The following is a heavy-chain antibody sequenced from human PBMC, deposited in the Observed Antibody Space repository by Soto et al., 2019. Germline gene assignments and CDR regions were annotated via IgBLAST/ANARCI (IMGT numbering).Heavy chain of an antibody. CDR2: ISYDGSNK. Sequence: QVQLEEFGGGVVQPGGSLRLSCAASGFTFSSYGMHWVRQAPGKGLEWVAVISYDGSNKYYADSVKGRFTISRDNSKNTLYLQMNSLRAEDTAVYYCAKGPDIVATIGWFDPWGQGTLVTVSS. CDR3: AKGPDIVATIGWFDP. V-gene: IGHV3-30*18. CDR1: GFTFSSYG. J-gene: IGHJ5*02. D-gene: IGHD5-12*01.